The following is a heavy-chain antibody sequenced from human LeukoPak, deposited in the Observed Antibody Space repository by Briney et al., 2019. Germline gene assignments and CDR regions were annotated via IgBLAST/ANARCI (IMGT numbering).Heavy chain of an antibody. CDR1: GYSFNNYW. CDR3: ARQGRIVVVTTTHDAFDI. D-gene: IGHD2-21*02. V-gene: IGHV5-51*01. Sequence: GESLKISCKGSGYSFNNYWIDWVRQMPGKGLEWMGIIYPGDSDARYSPSLQGQVTISVDKSISTAYLQWSSLKASDTAMYYCARQGRIVVVTTTHDAFDIWGQGTMVTVSS. CDR2: IYPGDSDA. J-gene: IGHJ3*02.